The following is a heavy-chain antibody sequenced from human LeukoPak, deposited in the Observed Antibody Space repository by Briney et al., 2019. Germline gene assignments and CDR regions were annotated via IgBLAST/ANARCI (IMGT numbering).Heavy chain of an antibody. J-gene: IGHJ6*02. V-gene: IGHV3-23*01. Sequence: PGGPLRLSCVVSGFTFSTYAMNWVRQAPGKGLEWVSGISASGGSTYYTDSVKGRFTISRDNSKNTLFMQMNSLRDEDTALYYCAKYVGQSGSNYYGLDVWGQGTAVTVSS. CDR1: GFTFSTYA. CDR3: AKYVGQSGSNYYGLDV. D-gene: IGHD1-26*01. CDR2: ISASGGST.